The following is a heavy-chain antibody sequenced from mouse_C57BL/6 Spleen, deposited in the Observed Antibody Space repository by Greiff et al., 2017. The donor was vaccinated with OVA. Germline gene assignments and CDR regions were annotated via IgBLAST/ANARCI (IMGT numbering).Heavy chain of an antibody. D-gene: IGHD2-4*01. CDR3: ARNLYYDYGGFFDY. Sequence: VKLMESGPGLVAPSQSLSITCTVSGFSLTSYAISWVRQPPGKGLEWLGVIWTGGGTNYNSALKSRLSISKDNSKSQVFLKMNSLQTDDTARYYCARNLYYDYGGFFDYWGQGTTLTVSS. CDR1: GFSLTSYA. J-gene: IGHJ2*01. CDR2: IWTGGGT. V-gene: IGHV2-9-1*01.